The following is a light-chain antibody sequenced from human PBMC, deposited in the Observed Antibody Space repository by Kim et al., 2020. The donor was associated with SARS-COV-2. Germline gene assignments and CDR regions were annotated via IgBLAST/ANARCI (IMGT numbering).Light chain of an antibody. V-gene: IGKV3-11*01. CDR1: QSVRRY. CDR3: QQRSNWYS. Sequence: LSWSQEERATLCWRASQSVRRYLAWYQQKPGQDPRLLSYDASNRATGIQARCRGSGSGTDFTHTISSLEPEDFAVYYCQQRSNWYSFGQGNKLE. J-gene: IGKJ2*03. CDR2: DAS.